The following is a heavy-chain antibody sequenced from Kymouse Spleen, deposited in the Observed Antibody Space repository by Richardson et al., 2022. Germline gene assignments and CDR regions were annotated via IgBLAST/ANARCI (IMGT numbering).Heavy chain of an antibody. V-gene: IGHV6-1*01. CDR2: TYYRSKWYN. CDR1: GDSVSSNSAA. Sequence: QVQLQQSGPGLVKPSQTLSLTCAISGDSVSSNSAAWNWIRQSPSRGLEWLGRTYYRSKWYNDYAVSVKSRITINPDTSKNQFSLQLNSVTPEDTAVYYCARAGSSGWYNYYYYYGMDVWGQGTTVTVSS. J-gene: IGHJ6*02. CDR3: ARAGSSGWYNYYYYYGMDV. D-gene: IGHD6-19*01.